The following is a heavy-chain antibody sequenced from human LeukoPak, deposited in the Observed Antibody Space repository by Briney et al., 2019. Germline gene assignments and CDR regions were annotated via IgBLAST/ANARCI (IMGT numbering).Heavy chain of an antibody. D-gene: IGHD3-22*01. J-gene: IGHJ4*02. CDR2: IYPGDSGN. CDR1: GYIFTSYW. CDR3: ARMSEHYYDSSGLTGYFDY. Sequence: GESLKISCKGSGYIFTSYWSGWGRQMAGKGLEWMGIIYPGDSGNRYRPSFQGQVTISADESISTAYLQWSSLKASDTAMYYCARMSEHYYDSSGLTGYFDYWGQGTLVTVSS. V-gene: IGHV5-51*01.